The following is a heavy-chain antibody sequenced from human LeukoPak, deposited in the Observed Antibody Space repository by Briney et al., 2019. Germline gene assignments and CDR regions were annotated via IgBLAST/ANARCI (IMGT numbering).Heavy chain of an antibody. D-gene: IGHD3-22*01. CDR2: ISSSSSYI. CDR1: GFTFSSYS. Sequence: GGSLRLSCAASGFTFSSYSMNWVRQAPGKGLECVSSISSSSSYIYYADSVKGRFTISRGNAKNSLYLQMNSLRAEDTAVYYCARAAYDSSGPPYFDYWGQGTLVTVSS. J-gene: IGHJ4*02. CDR3: ARAAYDSSGPPYFDY. V-gene: IGHV3-21*01.